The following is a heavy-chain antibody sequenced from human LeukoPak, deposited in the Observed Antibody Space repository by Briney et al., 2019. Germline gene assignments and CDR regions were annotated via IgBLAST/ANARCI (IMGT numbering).Heavy chain of an antibody. CDR1: GFTFSSYD. CDR3: ARSVSGFFDY. Sequence: GGSLRLSCAASGFTFSSYDMHWVRQATGKGLERVSAIGTAGDTYYPGSVKGRFTISRENAKNSLYLQMNSPRAGDTAVYYCARSVSGFFDYWGQGTLVTVSS. J-gene: IGHJ4*02. CDR2: IGTAGDT. V-gene: IGHV3-13*01. D-gene: IGHD3-3*01.